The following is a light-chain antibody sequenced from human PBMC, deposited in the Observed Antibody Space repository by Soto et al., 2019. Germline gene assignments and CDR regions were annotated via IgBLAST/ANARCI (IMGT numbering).Light chain of an antibody. CDR1: SSDVGGYDY. Sequence: QCALTQPASVSGSPGQSITISCTGTSSDVGGYDYVSWYQQHPGKAPKLMIYEVSNRPSGVSNRFSGSKSGNTASLTISGLQAEDEADYYCSSYTSGSILYVFGTGTKLNVL. CDR3: SSYTSGSILYV. V-gene: IGLV2-14*01. J-gene: IGLJ1*01. CDR2: EVS.